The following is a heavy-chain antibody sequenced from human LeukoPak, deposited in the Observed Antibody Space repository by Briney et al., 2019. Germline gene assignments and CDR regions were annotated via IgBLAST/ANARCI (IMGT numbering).Heavy chain of an antibody. CDR1: GGSFSGYY. CDR3: ARDSWELRAFDY. CDR2: INHSGST. J-gene: IGHJ4*02. Sequence: SETLSLTCAVYGGSFSGYYWSWIRQPPGKWREWIGEINHSGSTNYNPSLKSRVTISVDTSKNQFSLKLSSVTAADTAVYYCARDSWELRAFDYWGQGTLVTVSS. V-gene: IGHV4-34*01. D-gene: IGHD1-26*01.